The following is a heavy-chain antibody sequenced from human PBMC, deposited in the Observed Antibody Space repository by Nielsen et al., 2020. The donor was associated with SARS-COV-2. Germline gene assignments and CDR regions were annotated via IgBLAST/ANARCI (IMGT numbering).Heavy chain of an antibody. J-gene: IGHJ5*02. CDR1: GFTFSSYG. Sequence: GGSLRLSCAASGFTFSSYGMHWVRQAPGKGLEWVSYISSSSSTIYYADSVKGRFTISRDNAKNSLYLQMNSLRAEDTAVYYCARDLDSSSWYGEDNWFDPWGQGTLVTVSS. CDR2: ISSSSSTI. V-gene: IGHV3-48*01. D-gene: IGHD6-13*01. CDR3: ARDLDSSSWYGEDNWFDP.